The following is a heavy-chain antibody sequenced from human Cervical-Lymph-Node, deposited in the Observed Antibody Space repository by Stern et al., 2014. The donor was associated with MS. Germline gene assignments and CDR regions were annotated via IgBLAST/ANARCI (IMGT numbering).Heavy chain of an antibody. V-gene: IGHV1-24*01. CDR2: YDPQHGET. CDR3: ATHRGRVTYYYGLDV. Sequence: QVQLMQSGAEVKKPGASVKVSCKVSGYTLPEMSMHWVRQAPGTGLEWMGGYDPQHGETVYAQKSQGRVTMAEDRSTDTAYMELTSLRSDDTAVYYCATHRGRVTYYYGLDVWGQGTTVTVSS. J-gene: IGHJ6*02. CDR1: GYTLPEMS. D-gene: IGHD2-21*02.